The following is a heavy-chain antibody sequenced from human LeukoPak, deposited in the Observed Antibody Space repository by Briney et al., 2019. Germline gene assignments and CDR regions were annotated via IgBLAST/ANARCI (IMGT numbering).Heavy chain of an antibody. J-gene: IGHJ4*02. V-gene: IGHV3-30*18. Sequence: PGRSLRLSCAASGFTFSSYGMHWVRQAPGKGLEWVAVISYDGSNKYYADSVKGRFTISRDNSKNTLYLQMNSLRAEDTAVYYCAKDYVEVRETLYFDYWGQGTLVTVSS. CDR3: AKDYVEVRETLYFDY. D-gene: IGHD3-10*01. CDR2: ISYDGSNK. CDR1: GFTFSSYG.